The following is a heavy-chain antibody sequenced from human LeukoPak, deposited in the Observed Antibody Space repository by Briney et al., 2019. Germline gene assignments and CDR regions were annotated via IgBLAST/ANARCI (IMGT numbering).Heavy chain of an antibody. D-gene: IGHD5-12*01. J-gene: IGHJ4*02. CDR1: GFTFSSYG. CDR3: ARDPKTRYSGFDFDY. CDR2: IWSDGNNK. Sequence: GGSLRLSCAASGFTFSSYGMHWVRQAPGKGLEWVAVIWSDGNNKYYADSVKGRFTISRDNSNNTLYLQMNTLKADDTAVYYCARDPKTRYSGFDFDYWGQGILVAVSS. V-gene: IGHV3-33*01.